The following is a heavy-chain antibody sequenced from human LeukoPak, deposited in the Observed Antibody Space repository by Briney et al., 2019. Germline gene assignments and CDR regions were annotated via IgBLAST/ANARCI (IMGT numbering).Heavy chain of an antibody. D-gene: IGHD3-16*01. CDR2: IYTSGST. Sequence: SETQSLTCTVSGGSISSYYWGWIRQPAGKGLEWIGRIYTSGSTNYNPSLKSRVTMSVDTSKNQFSLKLSSVTAADTAVYYCASGGYGYNWFDPWGQGTLVTVSS. J-gene: IGHJ5*02. CDR1: GGSISSYY. V-gene: IGHV4-4*07. CDR3: ASGGYGYNWFDP.